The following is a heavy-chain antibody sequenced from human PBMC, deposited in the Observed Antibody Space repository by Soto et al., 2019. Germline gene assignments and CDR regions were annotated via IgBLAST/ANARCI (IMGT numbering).Heavy chain of an antibody. Sequence: SVKVSCKASGFTFTSSAVQWVRQARGQRLEWIGWIVVGSGNTNYAQKFQERVTITRDMSTSTAYMELSSLRSEDTAVYYCAAADSGSSEYYYYYGMDVWGQGTTVTVSS. CDR2: IVVGSGNT. D-gene: IGHD1-26*01. CDR3: AAADSGSSEYYYYYGMDV. V-gene: IGHV1-58*01. CDR1: GFTFTSSA. J-gene: IGHJ6*02.